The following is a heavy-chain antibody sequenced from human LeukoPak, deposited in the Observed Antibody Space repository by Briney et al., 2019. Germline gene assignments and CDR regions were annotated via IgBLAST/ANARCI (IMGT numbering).Heavy chain of an antibody. CDR3: ARGFDGSGSSADGY. D-gene: IGHD3-10*01. CDR1: GFTISSYG. J-gene: IGHJ4*02. CDR2: IWYDGSNK. Sequence: GGSLRLSCAASGFTISSYGMHWVRQAPGKGLEWVAVIWYDGSNKYYADSVKGRFTISRDNSKNTLYLQMNSLRAEDTAVYYCARGFDGSGSSADGYWGQGTLVTVSS. V-gene: IGHV3-33*01.